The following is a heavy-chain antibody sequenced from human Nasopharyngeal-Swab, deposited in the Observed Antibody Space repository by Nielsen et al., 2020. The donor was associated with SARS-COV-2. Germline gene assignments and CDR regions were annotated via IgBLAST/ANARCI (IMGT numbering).Heavy chain of an antibody. Sequence: GESLKISCAASGFTFSSYAMHRVRQAPGKGLEWVAVISYDGSNKYYADSVKGRFTISRDNSKNTLYLQMNSLRAEDTAVYYCARDQGSGWLGGYMDVWGKGTTVTVSS. CDR2: ISYDGSNK. V-gene: IGHV3-30-3*01. J-gene: IGHJ6*03. CDR3: ARDQGSGWLGGYMDV. D-gene: IGHD6-19*01. CDR1: GFTFSSYA.